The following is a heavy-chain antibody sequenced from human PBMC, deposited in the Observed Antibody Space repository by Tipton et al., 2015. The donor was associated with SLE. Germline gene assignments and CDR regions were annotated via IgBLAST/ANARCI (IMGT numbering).Heavy chain of an antibody. CDR2: IYYSGST. CDR1: GGSISSGDYY. V-gene: IGHV4-30-4*08. J-gene: IGHJ3*02. Sequence: TLSLTCTVSGGSISSGDYYWSWIRQPPGKGLEWIGYIYYSGSTYYNPSLKSRVTISVDTSKNQFSLKLSSVTAADTAVYYCARQTEGVVIATTCAFDIWGQGTMVTVSS. D-gene: IGHD2-21*01. CDR3: ARQTEGVVIATTCAFDI.